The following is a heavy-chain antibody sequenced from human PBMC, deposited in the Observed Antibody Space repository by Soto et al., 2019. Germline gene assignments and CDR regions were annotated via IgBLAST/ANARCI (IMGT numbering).Heavy chain of an antibody. CDR1: GFTFSGYS. CDR2: ISTTNNYI. Sequence: GGSLRLSCAFSGFTFSGYSMNWVRQAPGKGLEWVASISTTNNYIYYADSVKGRFTISRDNSKNTLHLQINTLRAEDTAVYYCATTTEFFYYFDYWGQGMLVTVSS. CDR3: ATTTEFFYYFDY. V-gene: IGHV3-21*04. D-gene: IGHD2-2*01. J-gene: IGHJ4*02.